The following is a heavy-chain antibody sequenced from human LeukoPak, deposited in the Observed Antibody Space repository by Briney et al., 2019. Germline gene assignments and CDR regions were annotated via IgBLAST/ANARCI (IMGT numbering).Heavy chain of an antibody. CDR1: GGSISSSSYY. D-gene: IGHD4-23*01. CDR2: IYYSGST. V-gene: IGHV4-39*07. J-gene: IGHJ4*02. Sequence: SETLSLTCTVSGGSISSSSYYWGWIRQPPGKGLEWIGSIYYSGSTYYNPSLKSRVTISVDTSKNQFSLKLSSVTAADTAVYYCARAGFRGPVGLDYWGQGTLVTVSS. CDR3: ARAGFRGPVGLDY.